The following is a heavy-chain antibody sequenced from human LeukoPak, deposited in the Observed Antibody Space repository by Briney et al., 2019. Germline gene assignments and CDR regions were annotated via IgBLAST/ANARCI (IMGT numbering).Heavy chain of an antibody. D-gene: IGHD2-2*01. CDR2: IYYSGST. CDR3: ARWHQLLPARFDP. J-gene: IGHJ5*02. V-gene: IGHV4-59*01. CDR1: GGSISSYY. Sequence: SETLSLTCTVSGGSISSYYWSWIRQPPGKGLEWIGYIYYSGSTNYNPSLKSRVTISVDTSKNQFSLKLSSVTAADTAVYYCARWHQLLPARFDPWGQGTLVTVSS.